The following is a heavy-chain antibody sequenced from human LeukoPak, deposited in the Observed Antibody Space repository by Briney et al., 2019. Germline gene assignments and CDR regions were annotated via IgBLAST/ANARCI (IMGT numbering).Heavy chain of an antibody. CDR1: GGSISSGDYY. V-gene: IGHV4-30-4*01. CDR2: IYYSGST. Sequence: SQTLSLTCTVSGGSISSGDYYWSWIRQPPGKGLDGIGYIYYSGSTYYNPSLKSRVTISLDTSKNQFSLKLSSVTAADTAVYYCARVAWIQLWLGFDYWGQGTLVTVSS. CDR3: ARVAWIQLWLGFDY. J-gene: IGHJ4*02. D-gene: IGHD5-18*01.